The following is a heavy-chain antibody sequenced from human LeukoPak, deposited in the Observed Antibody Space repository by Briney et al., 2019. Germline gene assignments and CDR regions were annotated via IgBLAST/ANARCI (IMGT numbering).Heavy chain of an antibody. Sequence: GASVTVSCKGSGYTFTDYYMHWVRQAPGQGLEWMGWIYPNRGGTNYAQKFQGRVTMTRDTSINTAYMELSRLRSDDTAVYYCARGSRYYDSSGYYYWGQGTLVTVSS. CDR3: ARGSRYYDSSGYYY. D-gene: IGHD3-22*01. V-gene: IGHV1-2*02. CDR2: IYPNRGGT. CDR1: GYTFTDYY. J-gene: IGHJ4*02.